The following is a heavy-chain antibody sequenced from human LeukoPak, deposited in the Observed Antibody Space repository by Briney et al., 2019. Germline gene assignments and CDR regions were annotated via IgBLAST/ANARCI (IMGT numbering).Heavy chain of an antibody. CDR2: ISSSSSYI. Sequence: GGSLRLSCAASGFTFSSYSMNWVRQAPGKGLEWVSSISSSSSYIHYADSVKGRFTISRDNAKNSLYLQMNSLRAEDTAVYYCAKEGPYWYFDLWGRGTLVTVSS. CDR3: AKEGPYWYFDL. J-gene: IGHJ2*01. CDR1: GFTFSSYS. V-gene: IGHV3-21*01.